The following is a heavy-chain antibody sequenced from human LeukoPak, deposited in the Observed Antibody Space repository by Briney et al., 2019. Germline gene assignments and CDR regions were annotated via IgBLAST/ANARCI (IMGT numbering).Heavy chain of an antibody. CDR2: IRYDGSNK. V-gene: IGHV3-30*02. D-gene: IGHD1-1*01. Sequence: PGGSLRLSCAASGFTFSSYGMHWVRQAPGKGLEWVAFIRYDGSNKYYADSVKGRFTISRDNSKNTLSLQMNSQRAEDTAVYYCASTMDEEAVDFDYWGQGTLVTVSS. CDR1: GFTFSSYG. J-gene: IGHJ4*02. CDR3: ASTMDEEAVDFDY.